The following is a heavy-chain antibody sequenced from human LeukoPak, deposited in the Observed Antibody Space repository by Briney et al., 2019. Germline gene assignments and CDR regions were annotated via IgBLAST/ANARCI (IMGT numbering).Heavy chain of an antibody. D-gene: IGHD5-18*01. CDR3: TTIKRGDIFGYFDF. Sequence: SETLSLTCTVSGGSMTTHHWNWIRQTPGKGLEWIGYVFDGGRTKVNPSLTSRVTLSTDTSKNQLSLRLSSVTAADTAVYYCTTIKRGDIFGYFDFWGQGIPVTVSS. V-gene: IGHV4-59*11. CDR1: GGSMTTHH. CDR2: VFDGGRT. J-gene: IGHJ4*02.